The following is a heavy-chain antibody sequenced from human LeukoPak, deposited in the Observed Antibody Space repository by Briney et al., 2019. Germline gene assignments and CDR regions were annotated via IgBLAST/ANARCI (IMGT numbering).Heavy chain of an antibody. J-gene: IGHJ6*04. V-gene: IGHV3-21*01. CDR3: ARTTSGATFSDYYDYHMDV. Sequence: GGSLRLSCAASGFTYNRYSNNWVRQAPGKGLEWVSSITSSSTYIHYADSVKGRFTISRDNAKNSLYLQMNSLRAEYTAVYYCARTTSGATFSDYYDYHMDVWGKGTTVTVSS. CDR2: ITSSSTYI. D-gene: IGHD1-26*01. CDR1: GFTYNRYS.